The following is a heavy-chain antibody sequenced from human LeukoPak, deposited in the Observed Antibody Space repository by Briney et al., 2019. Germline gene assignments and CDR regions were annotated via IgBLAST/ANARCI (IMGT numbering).Heavy chain of an antibody. CDR3: ARSGYYYVRNWFDP. CDR1: GGSISSGGYY. J-gene: IGHJ5*02. Sequence: SETLSLTCTVSGGSISSGGYYWSWIRQHPGKGLEWIGYIYYSGSTYYNPSLKSRVTISVDTSKNQFSLKLSSVAAADTAVYYCARSGYYYVRNWFDPWGQGTLVTVSS. D-gene: IGHD3-22*01. CDR2: IYYSGST. V-gene: IGHV4-31*03.